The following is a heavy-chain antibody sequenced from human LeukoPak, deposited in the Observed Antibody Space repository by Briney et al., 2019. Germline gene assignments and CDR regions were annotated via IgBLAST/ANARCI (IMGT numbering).Heavy chain of an antibody. CDR2: ISGSGGST. CDR3: AKAPYYDSSGLYYSDY. CDR1: GFTFSSYA. Sequence: GGSLRLSCAASGFTFSSYAMSWVRQAPGKGLEWVSAISGSGGSTYYADSVKGRFTISRDNSKNTLYLQMNSLRAEDTAVYYCAKAPYYDSSGLYYSDYWGQGTLVTVSS. V-gene: IGHV3-23*01. D-gene: IGHD3-22*01. J-gene: IGHJ4*02.